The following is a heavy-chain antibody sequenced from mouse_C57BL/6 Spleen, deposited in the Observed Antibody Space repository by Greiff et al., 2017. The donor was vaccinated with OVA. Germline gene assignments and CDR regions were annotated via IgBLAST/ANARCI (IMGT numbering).Heavy chain of an antibody. CDR2: IDPSDSYT. CDR3: ARSEVSNYKYYAMDY. V-gene: IGHV1-59*01. CDR1: GYTFTSYW. J-gene: IGHJ4*01. Sequence: QVQLKQPGAELVRPGTSVKLSCKASGYTFTSYWMHWVKQRPGQGLEWIGLIDPSDSYTKYNQKFKGKATLPVDTSSSTAYMQLSSLTSEDSAVYYCARSEVSNYKYYAMDYWGQGTSVTVSS. D-gene: IGHD2-5*01.